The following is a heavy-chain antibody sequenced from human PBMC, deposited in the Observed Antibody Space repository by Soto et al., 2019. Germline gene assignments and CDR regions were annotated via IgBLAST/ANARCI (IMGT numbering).Heavy chain of an antibody. V-gene: IGHV4-34*01. J-gene: IGHJ4*02. CDR3: EGLLPAPDYYFDY. Sequence: QVQLQQWGAGLLKPSETLSLTCAVYGGYFSGYYWNWIRQPPGKGLEWIGEINHSGSTNYNPSLKTRVTISVDTSKNQFSLKLRSVTAANTAVHYCEGLLPAPDYYFDYWGQGTLVTVSS. CDR1: GGYFSGYY. CDR2: INHSGST.